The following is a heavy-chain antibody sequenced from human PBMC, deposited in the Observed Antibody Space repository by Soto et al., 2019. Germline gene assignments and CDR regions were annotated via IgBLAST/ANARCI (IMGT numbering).Heavy chain of an antibody. J-gene: IGHJ5*02. Sequence: ESGGGVVQPGRSLRLSCAASGFTFSSYAMHWVRQAPGKGLEWVAVISYDGSNKYYADSVKGRFTISRDNSKNTLYLQMNSLRAEDTAVYYCARGFGSSGWYPGWFDPWGQGTLVTVSS. V-gene: IGHV3-30-3*01. CDR3: ARGFGSSGWYPGWFDP. CDR2: ISYDGSNK. CDR1: GFTFSSYA. D-gene: IGHD6-19*01.